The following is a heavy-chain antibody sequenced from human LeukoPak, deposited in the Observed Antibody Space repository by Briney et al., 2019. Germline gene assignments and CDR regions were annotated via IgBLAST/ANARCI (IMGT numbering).Heavy chain of an antibody. CDR2: ISGSGGST. V-gene: IGHV3-23*01. D-gene: IGHD2-21*02. J-gene: IGHJ4*02. Sequence: GGSLRLSCAASGFTFSSYGMSWVRQAPGKGLEWVSAISGSGGSTYYADSVKGRFTISRDNSKNTLYLQMNSLRAEDTAVYYCAARHIVVVTAPDYWGQGTLVTVSS. CDR1: GFTFSSYG. CDR3: AARHIVVVTAPDY.